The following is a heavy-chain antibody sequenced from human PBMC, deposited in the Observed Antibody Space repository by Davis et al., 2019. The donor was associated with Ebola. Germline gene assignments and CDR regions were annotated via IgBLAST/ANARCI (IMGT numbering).Heavy chain of an antibody. V-gene: IGHV4-59*01. D-gene: IGHD6-13*01. Sequence: SETLSLTCTVPGGSISSYYWSWIRQPPGKGLEWIGYIYYSGTTNYNPSLKSRVTISVDTSKNQFSLKLSSVTAADTAVYYCASGGTYSSSWAEYFQHWGQGTLVTVSS. CDR1: GGSISSYY. J-gene: IGHJ1*01. CDR3: ASGGTYSSSWAEYFQH. CDR2: IYYSGTT.